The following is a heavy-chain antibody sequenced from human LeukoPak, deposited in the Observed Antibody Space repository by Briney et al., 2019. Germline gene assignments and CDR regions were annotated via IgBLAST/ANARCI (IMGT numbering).Heavy chain of an antibody. CDR1: GYSFASYE. Sequence: GGSLRLSCAASGYSFASYEMNWVRQAPGKGLEWVSHISSDGHVERYVDSVRGRFTMSRDNAKDLLFLQMNGLRAEDTAVYYCARVTLNGPFVISLDYWGQGALVTVSS. J-gene: IGHJ4*02. CDR3: ARVTLNGPFVISLDY. V-gene: IGHV3-48*03. D-gene: IGHD3-9*01. CDR2: ISSDGHVE.